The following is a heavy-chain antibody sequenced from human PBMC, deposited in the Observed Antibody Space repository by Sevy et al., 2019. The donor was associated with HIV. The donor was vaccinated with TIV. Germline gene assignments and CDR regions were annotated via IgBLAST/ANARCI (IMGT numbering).Heavy chain of an antibody. D-gene: IGHD1-1*01. CDR3: ARDPGMYGDYLLAYFDY. Sequence: GGSLKISCAASGFTPSTYGMHWVRQAPGKGLEWVAVIGYDGSNKYYADSVKGRFTISRDNSKNTLFLQMDSLRAEDTAVYYCARDPGMYGDYLLAYFDYWGQGTLVTVSS. CDR2: IGYDGSNK. J-gene: IGHJ4*02. V-gene: IGHV3-33*01. CDR1: GFTPSTYG.